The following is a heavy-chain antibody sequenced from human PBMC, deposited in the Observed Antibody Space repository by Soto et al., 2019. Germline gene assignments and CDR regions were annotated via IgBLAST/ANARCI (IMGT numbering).Heavy chain of an antibody. V-gene: IGHV3-30*18. CDR1: GFTFSSYG. CDR3: AKEAVPAMGWRGVGSFDFGY. D-gene: IGHD5-18*01. Sequence: QVQLVESGGGVVQPGRSLRLSCAASGFTFSSYGMHWVRQAPGKGLEWVAVISYDGSNKYYADSVKGRFTISRENSKNALYLQMKRLRAEDTAVYSCAKEAVPAMGWRGVGSFDFGYWGQGTLVTVSS. CDR2: ISYDGSNK. J-gene: IGHJ4*02.